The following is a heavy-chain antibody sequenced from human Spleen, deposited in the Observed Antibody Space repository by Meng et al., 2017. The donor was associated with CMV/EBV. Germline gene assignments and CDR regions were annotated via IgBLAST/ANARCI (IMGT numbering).Heavy chain of an antibody. Sequence: GGSLRLSCAASGFTFSMYWMTWVRQTPGKGLEWVANIKQDGSAKYYVDSVKGRFTISRDNAKTSLYLQMNSLRAEDTAFYDCAKYRASLNGYNYGFAYWGRGTLVTVSS. J-gene: IGHJ4*02. CDR2: IKQDGSAK. D-gene: IGHD5-18*01. CDR3: AKYRASLNGYNYGFAY. CDR1: GFTFSMYW. V-gene: IGHV3-7*03.